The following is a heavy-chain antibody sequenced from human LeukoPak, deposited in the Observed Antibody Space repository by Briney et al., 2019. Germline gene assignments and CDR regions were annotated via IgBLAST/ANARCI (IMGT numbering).Heavy chain of an antibody. Sequence: SETLSLTCTVSGGSISSYYWSWIRQPPGKGLEWIGYIYYSGSTNYNPSLKSRVTISVDTSKNQFSLKLSSVTAADTAVYYCASAPTYWYFDLWGRGTLVTVSS. CDR3: ASAPTYWYFDL. CDR1: GGSISSYY. CDR2: IYYSGST. V-gene: IGHV4-59*01. J-gene: IGHJ2*01.